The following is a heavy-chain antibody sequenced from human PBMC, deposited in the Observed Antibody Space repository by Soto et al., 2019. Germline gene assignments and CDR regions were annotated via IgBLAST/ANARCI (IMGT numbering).Heavy chain of an antibody. CDR3: ARFFGSGFDY. J-gene: IGHJ4*02. D-gene: IGHD6-19*01. CDR2: ISTSGATR. Sequence: EVQLVESGGGLVQPGGSLRLSCVASGFTFSTDSMNWVRQAPGKGLEWVAHISTSGATRYYADSVKGRVTISRDNAKNSLYLQMDSLRNEDTAVYYCARFFGSGFDYWGQGTLVTVSS. V-gene: IGHV3-48*02. CDR1: GFTFSTDS.